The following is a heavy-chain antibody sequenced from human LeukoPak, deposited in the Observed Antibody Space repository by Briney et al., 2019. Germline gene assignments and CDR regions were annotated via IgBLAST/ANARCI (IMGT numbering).Heavy chain of an antibody. CDR3: ASDYYDSSGYYPDAFDI. D-gene: IGHD3-22*01. CDR1: GFTVSSNY. V-gene: IGHV3-66*01. J-gene: IGHJ3*02. Sequence: GGSLRLSCAASGFTVSSNYMSWVRQAPGKGLEWVSVIYSGGSTYYADSVKGRFTISKDNSKNTLYLQVNSLRAEDTAVYYCASDYYDSSGYYPDAFDIWGQGTMVTVSS. CDR2: IYSGGST.